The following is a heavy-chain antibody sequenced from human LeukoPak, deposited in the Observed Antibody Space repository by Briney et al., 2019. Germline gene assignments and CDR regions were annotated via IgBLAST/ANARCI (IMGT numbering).Heavy chain of an antibody. Sequence: ASVKVSCKASGYTFTSYYMHWVRQAPGQGLEWMGIINPSGGSTSYAQKFQGRVTVTRDTSTSTVYMELSSLRSEDTAVYYCARVGGPRYSNYGMDFDYWGQGTLVTVSS. CDR1: GYTFTSYY. CDR2: INPSGGST. CDR3: ARVGGPRYSNYGMDFDY. J-gene: IGHJ4*02. D-gene: IGHD4-11*01. V-gene: IGHV1-46*01.